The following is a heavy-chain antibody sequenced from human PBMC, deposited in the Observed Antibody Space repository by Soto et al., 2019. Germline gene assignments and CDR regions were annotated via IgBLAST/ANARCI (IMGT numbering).Heavy chain of an antibody. V-gene: IGHV4-30-4*01. J-gene: IGHJ6*02. Sequence: NPSETLSLTCTVSCDSISSADYYWSWIRQTPGKGLEWIGHIFYSGTTYYNPSLKSRLTISVDTSKNHFSLKLTSVTAADTAVYYCARDLWVEPELYYYGMDVWGQGTTVTVSS. CDR2: IFYSGTT. CDR1: CDSISSADYY. D-gene: IGHD1-1*01. CDR3: ARDLWVEPELYYYGMDV.